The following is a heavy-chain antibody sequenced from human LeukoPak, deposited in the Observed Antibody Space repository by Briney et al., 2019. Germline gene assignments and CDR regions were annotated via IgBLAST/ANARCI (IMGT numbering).Heavy chain of an antibody. CDR3: AKDFRWYYYDSSGYYPLYYFDY. CDR2: ISGSGGST. CDR1: GFTFSSYA. D-gene: IGHD3-22*01. Sequence: GGSLRLPCAASGFTFSSYAMSGVRQAPGKGLEWVSAISGSGGSTYYADSVKGRFTISRDNSKNTLYLQMNSLRAEDTAVYYCAKDFRWYYYDSSGYYPLYYFDYWGQGTLVTVSS. V-gene: IGHV3-23*01. J-gene: IGHJ4*02.